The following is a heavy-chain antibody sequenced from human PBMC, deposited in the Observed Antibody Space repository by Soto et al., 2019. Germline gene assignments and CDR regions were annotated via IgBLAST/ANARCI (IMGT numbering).Heavy chain of an antibody. J-gene: IGHJ4*02. CDR3: TTGIYYELLTGHHNVAY. D-gene: IGHD3-9*01. V-gene: IGHV3-15*01. Sequence: EVLLVESGGGLGKPGGSLRLSCAASGFNLSHPWMTWVRQAAGKGLEWVGHIKSKIDGGTADYAAPVKGRFTISRDDSKNMVYLQMNGLKTEDTAVYYCTTGIYYELLTGHHNVAYWGQGTRVTVSS. CDR1: GFNLSHPW. CDR2: IKSKIDGGTA.